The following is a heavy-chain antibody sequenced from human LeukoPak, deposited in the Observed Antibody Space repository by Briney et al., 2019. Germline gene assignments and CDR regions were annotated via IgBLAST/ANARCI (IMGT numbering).Heavy chain of an antibody. Sequence: GGSLRLSCAASGFTFDDYGMSWVRQAPGKGLEWVSGINWNGGSTGYADSVKGRFTISRDNAKNSLYLQMNSLRAEDTALYYCARTLGPDYYYYMDVWGKGTTVTVFS. CDR1: GFTFDDYG. CDR2: INWNGGST. V-gene: IGHV3-20*04. CDR3: ARTLGPDYYYYMDV. J-gene: IGHJ6*03.